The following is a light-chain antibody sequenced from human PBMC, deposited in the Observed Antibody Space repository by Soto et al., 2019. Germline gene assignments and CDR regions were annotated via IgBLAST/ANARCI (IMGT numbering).Light chain of an antibody. CDR1: QSISNW. CDR2: IAS. V-gene: IGKV1-12*01. J-gene: IGKJ4*01. CDR3: QQSNTFPLT. Sequence: DIQMTQSPSSVSASIGDRVAITCRASQSISNWLVWYQQKPGKAPKLLISIASNLQSGVPSRFSGSGSGTDFTLTISSLQPEDSATYYCQQSNTFPLTFGGGTKVEIK.